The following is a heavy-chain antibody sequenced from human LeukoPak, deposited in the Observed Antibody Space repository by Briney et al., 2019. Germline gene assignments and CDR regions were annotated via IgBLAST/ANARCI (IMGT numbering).Heavy chain of an antibody. Sequence: GGSLRLSCAASGFPFSSYSMNWVRQAPGKGLEWVSSISSSSSYIYYADSVKGRFTISRDNAKNSLYLQMNSLRAEDTAVYYCARGIGVAAAGTYYFDYWGQGTLVTVSS. CDR3: ARGIGVAAAGTYYFDY. D-gene: IGHD6-13*01. CDR1: GFPFSSYS. J-gene: IGHJ4*02. CDR2: ISSSSSYI. V-gene: IGHV3-21*01.